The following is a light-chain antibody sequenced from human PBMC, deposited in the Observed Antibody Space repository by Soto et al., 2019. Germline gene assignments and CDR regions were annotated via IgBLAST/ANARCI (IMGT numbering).Light chain of an antibody. CDR2: DAS. J-gene: IGKJ5*01. CDR1: QTVNTY. Sequence: EIVLTQSPATLSLSPGERATLSCRASQTVNTYLAWYQQKPGQAPRLLIYDASSRATGIPARFTGSGSGTDFTLTISTLEPEDFAVYYCQHRSEWPVSFGQGTRLEI. CDR3: QHRSEWPVS. V-gene: IGKV3-11*01.